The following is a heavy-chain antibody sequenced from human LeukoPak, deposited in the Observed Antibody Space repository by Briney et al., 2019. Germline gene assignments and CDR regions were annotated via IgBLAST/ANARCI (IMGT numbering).Heavy chain of an antibody. CDR1: GGSISSGDYY. V-gene: IGHV4-30-4*01. Sequence: SQTLSLTCTVSGGSISSGDYYWSWIRQPPGEGLEWIGFIYYSGSTYYNPSLKSRITISLDTSKNQFSLKLSSVTAADTAVYYCARDPRESYDYVWGSYRPDAFDIWGQGTMVTVSS. CDR3: ARDPRESYDYVWGSYRPDAFDI. D-gene: IGHD3-16*02. J-gene: IGHJ3*02. CDR2: IYYSGST.